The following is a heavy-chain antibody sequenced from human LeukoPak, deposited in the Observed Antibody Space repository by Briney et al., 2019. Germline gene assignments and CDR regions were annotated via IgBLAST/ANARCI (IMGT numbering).Heavy chain of an antibody. CDR3: ARDGRYYYDNSGYPLDY. D-gene: IGHD3-22*01. Sequence: PGGSLRLSCAASGFTLSDYYMTWIRQAPGKGLEWVSYISSSGNTIYYADSVKGRFITPRDTAKNSLYLQMNSLRAEDTAVYYCARDGRYYYDNSGYPLDYWGQGTLVTVSS. CDR1: GFTLSDYY. V-gene: IGHV3-11*01. CDR2: ISSSGNTI. J-gene: IGHJ4*02.